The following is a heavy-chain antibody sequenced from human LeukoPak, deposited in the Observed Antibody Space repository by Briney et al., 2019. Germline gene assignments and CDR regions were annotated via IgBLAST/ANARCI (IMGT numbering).Heavy chain of an antibody. V-gene: IGHV3-11*05. D-gene: IGHD2-2*01. J-gene: IGHJ5*02. Sequence: GGSLRLSCAASGFTFSGYGMSWMRQAPGKGLESVSYISTSSEYIKDADSVKGRFTISRDNAKNSLYLQMNSLGAEDTAVYYCARALSTHFDPWGQGTLVTVSS. CDR2: ISTSSEYI. CDR1: GFTFSGYG. CDR3: ARALSTHFDP.